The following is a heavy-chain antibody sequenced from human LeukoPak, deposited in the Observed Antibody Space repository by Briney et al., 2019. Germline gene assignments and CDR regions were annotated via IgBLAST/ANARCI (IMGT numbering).Heavy chain of an antibody. CDR2: IYYSGST. J-gene: IGHJ4*02. V-gene: IGHV4-59*01. D-gene: IGHD2-2*01. CDR1: GGSISSYY. CDR3: ARSAVPAVSDY. Sequence: SETLSLTCSVSGGSISSYYWSWIRQPPGKGLEWIGYIYYSGSTNYNPSLKSRVTISVDTSKNQFSLKLSSVTAADTAVYYCARSAVPAVSDYWGQGTLVTVSS.